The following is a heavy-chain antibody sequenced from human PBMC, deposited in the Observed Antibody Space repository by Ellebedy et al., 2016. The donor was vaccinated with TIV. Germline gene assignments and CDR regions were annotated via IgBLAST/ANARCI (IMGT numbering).Heavy chain of an antibody. CDR2: IIPILGIA. CDR3: ARDPPGYCSSSSCYDSGSNWFDP. Sequence: ASVKVSCKASAVTFSSYAISWVRQAPGQGLEWMGRIIPILGIANYAQKFQGRVTITADKSTSTAYMELSSLRYEDTAVYYSARDPPGYCSSSSCYDSGSNWFDPWGQGTLVTVSS. J-gene: IGHJ5*02. V-gene: IGHV1-69*04. D-gene: IGHD2-2*01. CDR1: AVTFSSYA.